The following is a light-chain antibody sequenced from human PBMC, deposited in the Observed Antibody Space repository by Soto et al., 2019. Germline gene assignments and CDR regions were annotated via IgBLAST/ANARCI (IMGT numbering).Light chain of an antibody. V-gene: IGKV3-20*01. CDR2: GVS. CDR1: QTVSSNY. J-gene: IGKJ2*01. CDR3: QQYDNSPPYT. Sequence: EIVLTQSPGTLSLSPGERATLSCRASQTVSSNYFAWYQQKPGQAPRLLIYGVSIRATGIPDRFSRSVYGTDFTITISRLEPADFAVYYCQQYDNSPPYTFGQGTKLAIK.